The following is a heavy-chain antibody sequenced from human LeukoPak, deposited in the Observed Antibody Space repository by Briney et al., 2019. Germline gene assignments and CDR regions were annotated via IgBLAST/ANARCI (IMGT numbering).Heavy chain of an antibody. J-gene: IGHJ4*02. CDR2: INTDGSST. D-gene: IGHD3-22*01. CDR3: ARDRYYYYDSSGYSVRHDY. Sequence: GGSLRLSCAASGFTFSSYWMHWVRQAPGKGLVWVSRINTDGSSTSYADSVKGRFTISRDNAKNTLYLQMNSLRAEDTAVYYCARDRYYYYDSSGYSVRHDYWGQGTLATVSS. CDR1: GFTFSSYW. V-gene: IGHV3-74*01.